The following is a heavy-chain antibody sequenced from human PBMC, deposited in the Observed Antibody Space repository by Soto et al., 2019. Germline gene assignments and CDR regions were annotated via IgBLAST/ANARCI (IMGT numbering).Heavy chain of an antibody. V-gene: IGHV3-30-3*01. J-gene: IGHJ5*02. CDR1: GFTFSSYA. D-gene: IGHD2-2*01. Sequence: QVQLVXSGGXVVQPXRSXXLSCAASGFTFSSYAMHWVRQAPGXGLEWVAVISYDGSNKYYADSVKGRFTISRDNSKNTLYLQMNSLRAEDTAVYYCARGASDYQLTPWGQGTLVTVSS. CDR3: ARGASDYQLTP. CDR2: ISYDGSNK.